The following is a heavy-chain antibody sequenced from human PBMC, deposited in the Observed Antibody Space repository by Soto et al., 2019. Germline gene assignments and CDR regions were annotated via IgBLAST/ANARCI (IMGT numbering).Heavy chain of an antibody. J-gene: IGHJ3*02. CDR2: INPKSGGT. Sequence: ASVKVSCKACGYMFTGYYIHWVRQAPGQGLEWMGWINPKSGGTKYAEKFQGRVSMTGDTSITTAYMELSSLRSDDTAVYYCATDRVAFDMWGQGTKVTVSS. V-gene: IGHV1-2*02. CDR3: ATDRVAFDM. D-gene: IGHD3-22*01. CDR1: GYMFTGYY.